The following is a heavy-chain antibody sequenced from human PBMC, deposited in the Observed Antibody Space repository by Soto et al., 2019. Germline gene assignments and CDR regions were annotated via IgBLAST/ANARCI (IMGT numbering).Heavy chain of an antibody. CDR1: GGSISSGGYY. CDR2: IYYSGST. Sequence: SETLSLTCTVSGGSISSGGYYWSWIRQHPGKGLEWIGYIYYSGSTYYNPSLKSRVTISVDTSKNQFSLKLSSVTAADTAVYYCARGVRALLYMDVWGKGTTVTVSS. J-gene: IGHJ6*03. V-gene: IGHV4-31*03. CDR3: ARGVRALLYMDV. D-gene: IGHD3-10*01.